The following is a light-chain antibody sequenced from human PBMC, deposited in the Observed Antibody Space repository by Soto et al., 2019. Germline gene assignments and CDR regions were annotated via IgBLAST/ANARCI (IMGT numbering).Light chain of an antibody. Sequence: QSVLNQPPSASGTPGQRVTISCSGSSSNVGSNSVNWYQHFPGTAPKVLIYRSTQRHSGVPDRFSGSKSGTSASLAISGLQSEDEADYYCAAWDDSLYGVVFGGGTKLTVL. CDR3: AAWDDSLYGVV. CDR1: SSNVGSNS. J-gene: IGLJ2*01. V-gene: IGLV1-44*01. CDR2: RST.